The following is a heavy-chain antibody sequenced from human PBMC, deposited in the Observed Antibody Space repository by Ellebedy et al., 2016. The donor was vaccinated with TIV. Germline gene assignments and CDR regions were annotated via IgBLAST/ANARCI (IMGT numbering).Heavy chain of an antibody. D-gene: IGHD2-15*01. Sequence: PGGSLRLSCAASGFIFSNAWVNWVRQAPGKGLEWVGRIKTTTGGWATDYAAPVKGRFIISRDDSKNTLYLQMNSLKTEDTAVYYCTTELCSSGCFPGIYWGQGTLVTVSS. CDR1: GFIFSNAW. CDR2: IKTTTGGWAT. V-gene: IGHV3-15*07. CDR3: TTELCSSGCFPGIY. J-gene: IGHJ4*02.